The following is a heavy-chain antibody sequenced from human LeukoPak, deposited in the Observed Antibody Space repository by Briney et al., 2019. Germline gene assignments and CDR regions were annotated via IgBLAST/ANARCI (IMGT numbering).Heavy chain of an antibody. Sequence: GRSLRLSCAASGCTFSSYWMDWVHQAPGKGLVWVSRINSDGSSATYADSVKGRFTISRDNVKNTLYLQMNSLRAEDTAVYYCARGAPSGSYYYWGQGTLVTVSS. D-gene: IGHD1-26*01. CDR2: INSDGSSA. CDR1: GCTFSSYW. CDR3: ARGAPSGSYYY. V-gene: IGHV3-74*01. J-gene: IGHJ4*02.